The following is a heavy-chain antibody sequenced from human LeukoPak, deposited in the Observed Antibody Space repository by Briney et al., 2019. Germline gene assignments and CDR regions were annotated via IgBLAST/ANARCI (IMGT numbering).Heavy chain of an antibody. CDR3: AKDREDPTGTTPSIGY. Sequence: PGGSLRLSCAASGFTFSSYGMHWVRQAPGKGLEWVAFIRYDGRNKYYADSVKGRFTISRDNSKNTLYLQMNSLRAEDTAVYYCAKDREDPTGTTPSIGYWGQGTLVTVSS. CDR2: IRYDGRNK. CDR1: GFTFSSYG. J-gene: IGHJ4*02. D-gene: IGHD1-1*01. V-gene: IGHV3-30*02.